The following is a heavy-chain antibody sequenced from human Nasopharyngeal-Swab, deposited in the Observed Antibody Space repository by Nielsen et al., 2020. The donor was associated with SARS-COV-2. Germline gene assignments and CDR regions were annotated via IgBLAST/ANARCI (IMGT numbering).Heavy chain of an antibody. D-gene: IGHD3-22*01. CDR3: ARESNYYDSSGYYLSSSPVFDY. CDR1: GFTFSSYS. CDR2: ISSSSSYI. Sequence: GESLKISCAASGFTFSSYSMNWVRQAPGKGLEWVSSISSSSSYIYYADSVKGRFTISRDNAKNSLYLQMNSLRAEDTAVYYCARESNYYDSSGYYLSSSPVFDYWGQGTLVTVSS. J-gene: IGHJ4*02. V-gene: IGHV3-21*01.